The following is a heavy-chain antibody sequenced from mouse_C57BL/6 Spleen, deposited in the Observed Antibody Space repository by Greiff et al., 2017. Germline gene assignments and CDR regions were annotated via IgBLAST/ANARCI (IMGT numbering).Heavy chain of an antibody. D-gene: IGHD1-1*01. CDR1: GFTFSDYG. CDR2: ISNLAYSI. J-gene: IGHJ2*01. CDR3: ARHGEYYGRSYPYYFDY. Sequence: EVQRVESGGGLVQPGGSLKLSCAASGFTFSDYGMAWVRQAPRKGPEWVAFISNLAYSIYYADTVTGRFTISRENAKNTLYLEMSNLRSEDTAMYYCARHGEYYGRSYPYYFDYWGQGTTLTVSS. V-gene: IGHV5-15*01.